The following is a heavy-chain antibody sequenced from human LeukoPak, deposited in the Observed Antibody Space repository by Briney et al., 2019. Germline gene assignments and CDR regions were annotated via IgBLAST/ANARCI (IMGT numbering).Heavy chain of an antibody. CDR2: INWNGGST. J-gene: IGHJ6*03. CDR1: GFTFDDYG. Sequence: PGGSLRLSCAASGFTFDDYGMSWVRQAPGKGLEWVSGINWNGGSTGYADSVKGRFTISRDNAKNSLYLQMNSLRAEDTALYYCARVTYGSGSYYQLHNNYYYYYYMDVWGKGTTVTVSS. CDR3: ARVTYGSGSYYQLHNNYYYYYYMDV. D-gene: IGHD3-10*01. V-gene: IGHV3-20*04.